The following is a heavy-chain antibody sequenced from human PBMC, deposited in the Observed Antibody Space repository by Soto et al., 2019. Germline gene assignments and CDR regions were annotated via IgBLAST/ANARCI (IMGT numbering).Heavy chain of an antibody. CDR1: GYAFPSYA. Sequence: ASVKVSCKASGYAFPSYAMHWLRQAPGQRLEWMGWINAGNGNTKYSQKFQGRVTITRDTSASTAYMELSSLRSEDTAVYYCARVSGSGWSHFDYWRQGTLDTVSS. V-gene: IGHV1-3*01. D-gene: IGHD6-19*01. J-gene: IGHJ4*02. CDR3: ARVSGSGWSHFDY. CDR2: INAGNGNT.